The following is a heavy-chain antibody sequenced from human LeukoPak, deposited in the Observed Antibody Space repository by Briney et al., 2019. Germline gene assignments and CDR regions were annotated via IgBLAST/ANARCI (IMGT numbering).Heavy chain of an antibody. Sequence: PGRSLRLSCAASGFTFSSYAMHWVRQAPGKGLEWVAVISYDGSNKYYADSVKGRFTISRDNSKSKLFLQMNSLRAEDSAVYFCAKDRVGPKYYLDVWGTGTTVTISS. J-gene: IGHJ6*03. CDR1: GFTFSSYA. V-gene: IGHV3-30*04. D-gene: IGHD1-26*01. CDR3: AKDRVGPKYYLDV. CDR2: ISYDGSNK.